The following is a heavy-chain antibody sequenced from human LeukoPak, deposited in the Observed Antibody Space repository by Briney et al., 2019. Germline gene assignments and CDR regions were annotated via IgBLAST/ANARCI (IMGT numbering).Heavy chain of an antibody. V-gene: IGHV5-51*01. CDR1: GYSFTNYW. J-gene: IGHJ4*02. Sequence: GESLKIPCKGSGYSFTNYWIGWVRQMPGKGLEWMGIIYPGDSDTRYSPSFQGQVTISADKSISTAYLQWSSLKASDTAMYYCATKGNFYDSSGYLGFWGQGTLVTVSS. CDR2: IYPGDSDT. CDR3: ATKGNFYDSSGYLGF. D-gene: IGHD3-22*01.